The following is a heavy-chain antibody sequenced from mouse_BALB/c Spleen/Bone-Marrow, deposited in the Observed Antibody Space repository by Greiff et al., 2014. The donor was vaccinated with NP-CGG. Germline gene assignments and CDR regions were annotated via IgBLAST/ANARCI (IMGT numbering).Heavy chain of an antibody. V-gene: IGHV1S81*02. Sequence: VQLQQSGAELVKPGASVKLSCKASGYTFTSYYMYWVKQRPGQGLEWIGGINPSNGGTNFYEKFKSKATLTVDKSSSTAYMQLSSLTSEDSAVYYCTRGLRAWFAYWGQGTLVTVSA. D-gene: IGHD3-1*01. CDR3: TRGLRAWFAY. CDR1: GYTFTSYY. CDR2: INPSNGGT. J-gene: IGHJ3*01.